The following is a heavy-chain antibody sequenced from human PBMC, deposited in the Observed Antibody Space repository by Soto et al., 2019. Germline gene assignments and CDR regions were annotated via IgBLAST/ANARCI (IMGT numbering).Heavy chain of an antibody. J-gene: IGHJ2*01. CDR2: IHYSGST. CDR1: GDSMNTYY. CDR3: ARDRGFRYFAL. D-gene: IGHD1-26*01. V-gene: IGHV4-59*01. Sequence: QVQLQESGPGLVKPSETLSLMCTVSGDSMNTYYWSWIRQPPGKGLEWIGYIHYSGSTSNNPSLKSRVTMSVDTSKDQFSLKLSSVTTADTAVYYCARDRGFRYFALWGRGTLVAVSS.